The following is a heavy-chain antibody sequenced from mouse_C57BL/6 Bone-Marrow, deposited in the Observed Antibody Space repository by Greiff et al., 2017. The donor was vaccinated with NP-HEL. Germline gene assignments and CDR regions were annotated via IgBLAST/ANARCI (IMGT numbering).Heavy chain of an antibody. Sequence: EVQLQQSGPELVKPGASVKIPCKASGYTFTDYNMDWVKQSHGKSLEWIGDITPNNGGTIYNQKFKGKATLTVDKSSSTAYMELRSLTSEDTAVYYCARGGWRGYFDYWGQGTTLTVSS. V-gene: IGHV1-18*01. D-gene: IGHD1-1*02. J-gene: IGHJ2*01. CDR3: ARGGWRGYFDY. CDR1: GYTFTDYN. CDR2: ITPNNGGT.